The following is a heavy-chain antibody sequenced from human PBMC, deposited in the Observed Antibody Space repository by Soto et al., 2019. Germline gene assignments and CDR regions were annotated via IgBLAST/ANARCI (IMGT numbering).Heavy chain of an antibody. CDR2: IIPIFGTE. Sequence: QVQLVQSGAEVKKPGSSVRVSCKASGGTFSSYAISWVRQAPGQGLEWMGGIIPIFGTENYAQKFQGRVTITADESTSTAYMELSSLRSEDTAVYYCARDRIAGSKYYYVMDVWGQGATVTVSS. J-gene: IGHJ6*02. CDR3: ARDRIAGSKYYYVMDV. CDR1: GGTFSSYA. V-gene: IGHV1-69*01. D-gene: IGHD6-13*01.